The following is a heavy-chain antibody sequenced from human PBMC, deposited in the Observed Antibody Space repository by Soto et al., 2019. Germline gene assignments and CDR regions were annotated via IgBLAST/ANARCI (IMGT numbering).Heavy chain of an antibody. CDR3: ARDLGFGEEYYYYGMDV. V-gene: IGHV1-69*13. Sequence: SVKVSCKASGGTFSSYAISWVRQAPGQGLEWMGGIIPIFGTANYAQKFQGRVTITADESTSTAYMELSSLRSEDTAVYYCARDLGFGEEYYYYGMDVWGQGITVTVSS. J-gene: IGHJ6*02. CDR2: IIPIFGTA. CDR1: GGTFSSYA. D-gene: IGHD3-10*01.